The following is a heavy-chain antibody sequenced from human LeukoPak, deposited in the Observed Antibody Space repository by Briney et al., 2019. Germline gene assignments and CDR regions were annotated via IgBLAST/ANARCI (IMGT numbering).Heavy chain of an antibody. CDR1: GFVFGHSW. D-gene: IGHD3-22*01. CDR3: VRDRGYSTFDY. CDR2: INLDGSEI. Sequence: GGSLRLSCEASGFVFGHSWMSWVRQAPGKGLEWVANINLDGSEINYLDSLTGRLTISRDNAKDSLYLQMNGLRAEDTAVYLCVRDRGYSTFDYWGQGTLVTVSS. J-gene: IGHJ4*02. V-gene: IGHV3-7*03.